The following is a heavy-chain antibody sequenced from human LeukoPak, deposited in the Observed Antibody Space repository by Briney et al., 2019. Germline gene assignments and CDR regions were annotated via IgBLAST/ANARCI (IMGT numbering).Heavy chain of an antibody. V-gene: IGHV7-4-1*02. D-gene: IGHD3-3*01. CDR3: ATQREYYDFWSGYLQNYYYYYYMDV. CDR1: GYTFTRYG. J-gene: IGHJ6*03. Sequence: ASVKVSCKASGYTFTRYGVNWVRQAPGQGLEWMGWINTNTGNPTYAQGFTGRFVFSLDTSVSTAYPQISSLKAEDTAVYYCATQREYYDFWSGYLQNYYYYYYMDVWGKGTTVTVSS. CDR2: INTNTGNP.